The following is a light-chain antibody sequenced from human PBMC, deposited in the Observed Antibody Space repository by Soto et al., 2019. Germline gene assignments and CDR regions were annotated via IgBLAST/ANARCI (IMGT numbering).Light chain of an antibody. CDR3: QQYNSYSLMNT. J-gene: IGKJ2*01. CDR2: DAS. V-gene: IGKV1-5*01. CDR1: QSISNW. Sequence: DIQMTQSPSTLSATVGDRVTITCRASQSISNWWAWYQQKPGKAPKLLIYDASSLESGVPSRFSGSGSGTEFTLTISSLQPDDFATYYCQQYNSYSLMNTFGQWTKLEIK.